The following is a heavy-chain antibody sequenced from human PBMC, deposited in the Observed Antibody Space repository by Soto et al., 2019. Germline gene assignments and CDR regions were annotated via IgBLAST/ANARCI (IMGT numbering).Heavy chain of an antibody. V-gene: IGHV1-3*01. CDR1: GYTFTSYA. CDR3: ARVDTAMVMYYYYYGMDV. Sequence: ASVKVSCKASGYTFTSYAMHWVRQAPGQRLEWMGWINAGNGNTKYSQKFQGRVTITRDTSASTAYMELSSLRSEDTAVYYCARVDTAMVMYYYYYGMDVWGQGTTVTVSS. CDR2: INAGNGNT. J-gene: IGHJ6*02. D-gene: IGHD5-18*01.